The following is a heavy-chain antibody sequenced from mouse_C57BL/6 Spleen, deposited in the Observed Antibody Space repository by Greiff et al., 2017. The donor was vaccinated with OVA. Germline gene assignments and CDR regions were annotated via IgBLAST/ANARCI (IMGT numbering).Heavy chain of an antibody. CDR1: GFTFSDYG. CDR3: ARLGEGDYFDY. J-gene: IGHJ2*01. CDR2: ISSGSSTI. Sequence: EVKVVESGGGLVKPGGSLKLSCAASGFTFSDYGMHWVRQAPEKGLEWVAYISSGSSTIYYADTVKGRFTISRDNAQNTLFLQMTSLRSEDTAMYYCARLGEGDYFDYWGQGTTLTVSS. D-gene: IGHD4-1*01. V-gene: IGHV5-17*01.